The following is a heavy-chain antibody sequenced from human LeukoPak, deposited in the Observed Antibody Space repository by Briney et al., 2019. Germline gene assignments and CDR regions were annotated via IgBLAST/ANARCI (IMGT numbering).Heavy chain of an antibody. D-gene: IGHD3-10*01. J-gene: IGHJ5*02. Sequence: SETLSLTCAVYGGSFTSYYWSWIRQPARKGLEWIGRIYTSGSTNYNPSLKSRVTMSVDTSKNQFSLKLSSVTAADTAVYYCAREALWFGELTSFKWFDPWGQGTLVTVSS. CDR2: IYTSGST. V-gene: IGHV4-4*07. CDR1: GGSFTSYY. CDR3: AREALWFGELTSFKWFDP.